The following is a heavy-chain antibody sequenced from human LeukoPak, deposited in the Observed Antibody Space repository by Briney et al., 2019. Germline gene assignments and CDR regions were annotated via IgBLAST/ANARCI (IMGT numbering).Heavy chain of an antibody. Sequence: PGGSLRLSCAASGFSFSTYSMNWVRQAPGKGLEWVSSISSRSDYIYYADSVKGRFTISRDNAKNSLYLQMNSLRAEDTAVHYCARDSSWYDYWGQGTLVTVSS. V-gene: IGHV3-21*01. CDR1: GFSFSTYS. CDR3: ARDSSWYDY. J-gene: IGHJ4*02. D-gene: IGHD6-13*01. CDR2: ISSRSDYI.